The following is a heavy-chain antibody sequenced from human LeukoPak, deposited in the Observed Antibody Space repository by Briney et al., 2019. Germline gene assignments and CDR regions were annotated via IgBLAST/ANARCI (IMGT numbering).Heavy chain of an antibody. J-gene: IGHJ6*02. CDR1: GYTFTGYY. Sequence: ASVKVSCKASGYTFTGYYMHWVRQAPGQGLEWMGWINPNSGGTNYAQKFQGRVTMTRDTSISTAYMELSRLRSDDTAVYYCARDSKRIFGVVAKSYGMDVWGQGTTVTVPS. CDR3: ARDSKRIFGVVAKSYGMDV. V-gene: IGHV1-2*02. CDR2: INPNSGGT. D-gene: IGHD3-3*01.